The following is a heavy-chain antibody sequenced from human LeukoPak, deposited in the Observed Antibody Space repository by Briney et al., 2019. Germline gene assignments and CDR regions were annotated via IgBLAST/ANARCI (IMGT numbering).Heavy chain of an antibody. CDR3: ARVNWNARAFDI. Sequence: PSQTLSLTCTVSGGSISSGGYYWGWTRQLPGKGVEWIGYIYYSGSTYYTPSLKSRVTISVDTSKNQFSLKLSSVTAADTAVYYCARVNWNARAFDIWGQGTMVTVSS. CDR1: GGSISSGGYY. J-gene: IGHJ3*02. V-gene: IGHV4-31*03. CDR2: IYYSGST. D-gene: IGHD1-20*01.